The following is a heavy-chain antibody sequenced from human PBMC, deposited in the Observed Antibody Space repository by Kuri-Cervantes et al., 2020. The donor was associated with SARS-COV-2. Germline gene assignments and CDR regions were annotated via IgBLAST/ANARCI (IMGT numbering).Heavy chain of an antibody. J-gene: IGHJ4*02. CDR3: ARLLVPYYYDSSCYYFDY. CDR2: INHSGST. V-gene: IGHV4-34*01. CDR1: GGSFSGYY. Sequence: SEPLSLTCAVYGGSFSGYYWSWIRQLPGKWLEWIGEINHSGSTNYNPSLKSRVTISVDTSKNQFSLKLNSVTAADSAVYYCARLLVPYYYDSSCYYFDYWGQGTMVTVSS. D-gene: IGHD3-22*01.